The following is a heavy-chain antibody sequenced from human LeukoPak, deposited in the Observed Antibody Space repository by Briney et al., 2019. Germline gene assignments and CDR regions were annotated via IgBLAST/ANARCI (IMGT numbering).Heavy chain of an antibody. CDR3: ARDDEWYSSSSGLGY. D-gene: IGHD6-6*01. CDR2: INPSGGST. CDR1: GYTFTSYY. Sequence: ASVKVPCKASGYTFTSYYMHWVRQAPGQGLEWMGIINPSGGSTSYAQKFQGRVTMTRDTSTSTVYMELSSLRSEDTAVYYCARDDEWYSSSSGLGYWGQGTLVTVSS. J-gene: IGHJ4*02. V-gene: IGHV1-46*01.